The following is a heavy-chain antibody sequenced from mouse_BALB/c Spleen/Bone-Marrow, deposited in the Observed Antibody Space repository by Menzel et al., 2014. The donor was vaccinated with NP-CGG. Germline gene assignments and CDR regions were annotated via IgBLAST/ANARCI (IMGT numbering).Heavy chain of an antibody. Sequence: EVQLQQSGGGLVQPGGSLKLSCAASGFDFSRYWMSWVRQAPGKGLKWIGEINPDSSTINYTPSLKDKFIISRDNAKNTPYLQMSTVRSEDTALYYCARLSYYGRFAYWGQGTLVTVSA. D-gene: IGHD1-1*01. CDR3: ARLSYYGRFAY. CDR1: GFDFSRYW. CDR2: INPDSSTI. V-gene: IGHV4-1*02. J-gene: IGHJ3*01.